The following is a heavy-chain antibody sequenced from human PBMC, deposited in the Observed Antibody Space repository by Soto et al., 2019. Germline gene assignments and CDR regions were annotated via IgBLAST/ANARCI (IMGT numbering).Heavy chain of an antibody. D-gene: IGHD3-22*01. CDR3: ARAISGYVT. J-gene: IGHJ5*02. V-gene: IGHV3-48*02. CDR1: GITFSSYS. CDR2: ISSSNT. Sequence: GGSLRLSCTVSGITFSSYSMNWVRQAPGKGLEWLSYISSSNTAYADSVKGRFTISRDNAKNSVYLQMNSLRDEDTAVYYCARAISGYVTWGQGTLVTVSS.